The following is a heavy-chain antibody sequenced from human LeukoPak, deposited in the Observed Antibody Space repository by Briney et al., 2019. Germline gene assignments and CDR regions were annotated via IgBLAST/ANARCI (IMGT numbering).Heavy chain of an antibody. D-gene: IGHD6-13*01. CDR2: IYTSGST. V-gene: IGHV4-61*02. CDR1: GGSISSGSYY. CDR3: TRTNGIKGYSSSWYAPS. J-gene: IGHJ4*02. Sequence: SETLSLTCTVSGGSISSGSYYWSWIRQPAGKGLEWIGRIYTSGSTNYNPSLKSRVTISVDTSKNQFSLKLSSVTAADTAVYYCTRTNGIKGYSSSWYAPSWGQGTLVTVSS.